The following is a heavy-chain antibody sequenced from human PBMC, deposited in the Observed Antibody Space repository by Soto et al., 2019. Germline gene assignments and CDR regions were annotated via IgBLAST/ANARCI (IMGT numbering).Heavy chain of an antibody. D-gene: IGHD6-13*01. J-gene: IGHJ6*02. CDR1: GGTFSSYT. Sequence: QVQLVQSGAEVKKPGSSVKVSCKASGGTFSSYTISWVRQAPGQGLEWMGRIIPLLGIANYAQKFQGRVTITADKSTRTAYMELSSLGSEDTAVYYCARDCHRSSWQIYYYYGMDVWGQGTTVTVSS. CDR3: ARDCHRSSWQIYYYYGMDV. V-gene: IGHV1-69*08. CDR2: IIPLLGIA.